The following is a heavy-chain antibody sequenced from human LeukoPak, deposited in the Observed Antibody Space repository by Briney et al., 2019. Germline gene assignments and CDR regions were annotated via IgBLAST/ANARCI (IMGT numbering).Heavy chain of an antibody. Sequence: GGSLRLSCAASGFTFSSDSMNWVRHAPEKRLECVSSIIIISSYIYSADSVKSRVTISTENAKNSLYLHMNSLIDEDTAMDYCERYHQFGFDYWGQGNMVTVSS. V-gene: IGHV3-21*03. CDR1: GFTFSSDS. CDR2: IIIISSYI. J-gene: IGHJ4*02. CDR3: ERYHQFGFDY. D-gene: IGHD3-16*01.